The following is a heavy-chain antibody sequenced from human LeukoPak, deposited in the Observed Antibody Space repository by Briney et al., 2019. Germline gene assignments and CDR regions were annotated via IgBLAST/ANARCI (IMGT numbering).Heavy chain of an antibody. CDR2: IYYSGST. J-gene: IGHJ4*02. D-gene: IGHD6-19*01. CDR1: GGSISSYY. V-gene: IGHV4-59*08. Sequence: SETLSLTCTVSGGSISSYYWSWIRQPPGKGLEWIGNIYYSGSTNYNPSLKSRVTISVDTSKNQFSLKLSSVTAADTAVYYCARVPFAVAGFDYWGQGTLVTVSS. CDR3: ARVPFAVAGFDY.